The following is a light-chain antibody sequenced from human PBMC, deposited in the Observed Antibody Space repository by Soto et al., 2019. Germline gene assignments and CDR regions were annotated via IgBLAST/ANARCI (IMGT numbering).Light chain of an antibody. CDR3: CSYAGSYTLYV. Sequence: QSVLTQPPSISGAPGQSITISCTGSSANIGAGYDVHWYQQFPGTAPKLLIHGNNDRPSGVSDRFSASKSGTSASLAITGLQAEDEADYYCCSYAGSYTLYVLGTGTKVTVL. J-gene: IGLJ1*01. V-gene: IGLV1-40*01. CDR2: GNN. CDR1: SANIGAGYD.